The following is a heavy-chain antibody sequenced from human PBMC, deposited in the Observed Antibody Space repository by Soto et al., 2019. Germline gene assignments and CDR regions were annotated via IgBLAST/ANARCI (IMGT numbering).Heavy chain of an antibody. CDR2: IVVGSGNT. CDR1: GFTFTSSA. V-gene: IGHV1-58*01. D-gene: IGHD3-9*01. CDR3: AADPLRYFDWLLYGNYYGMDV. Sequence: SVKVSCKASGFTFTSSAVQWVRQARGQRLEWIGWIVVGSGNTNYAQKFQERVTITRDMSTSTAYMELSSLRSEDTAVYYCAADPLRYFDWLLYGNYYGMDVWGQGTAVTVSS. J-gene: IGHJ6*02.